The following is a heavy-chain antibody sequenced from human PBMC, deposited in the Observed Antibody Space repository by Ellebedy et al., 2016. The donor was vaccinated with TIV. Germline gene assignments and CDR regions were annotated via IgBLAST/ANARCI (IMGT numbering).Heavy chain of an antibody. J-gene: IGHJ4*02. V-gene: IGHV1-18*01. Sequence: ASVKVSXXASGYTFTSYGISWVRQAPGQGLEWMGWISAYNGNTNYAQKLQGRVTMTTDTSTSTAYMELSSLRSEDTAVYYCARGTPDYYDSSGYSAPSDYWGQGTLVTVSS. CDR3: ARGTPDYYDSSGYSAPSDY. CDR1: GYTFTSYG. D-gene: IGHD3-22*01. CDR2: ISAYNGNT.